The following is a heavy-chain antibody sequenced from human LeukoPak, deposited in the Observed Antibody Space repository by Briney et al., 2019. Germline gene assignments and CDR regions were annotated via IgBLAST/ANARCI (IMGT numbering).Heavy chain of an antibody. CDR3: ARAYCGGDCTAGGAFDI. J-gene: IGHJ3*02. CDR2: SGAI. D-gene: IGHD2-21*01. V-gene: IGHV4-4*07. Sequence: SGAISSNPSLNSRVTMSLDTSKNQFSLKLTSVTAADTAVYFCARAYCGGDCTAGGAFDIWGQGTMVTVSS.